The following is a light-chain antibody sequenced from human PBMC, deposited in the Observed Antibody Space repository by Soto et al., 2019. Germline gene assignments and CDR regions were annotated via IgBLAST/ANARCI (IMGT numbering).Light chain of an antibody. Sequence: QSVLTQPASVSGSPGQSITISCTGTSSDIGAFNYVSWYQQHPGQAPKLMIYEVTHRPSGISDRFSGSKSGNTASLTISGLQAEDEADFYCSSYTGSHTLVVFGGGTKLTVL. CDR3: SSYTGSHTLVV. CDR1: SSDIGAFNY. CDR2: EVT. J-gene: IGLJ2*01. V-gene: IGLV2-14*01.